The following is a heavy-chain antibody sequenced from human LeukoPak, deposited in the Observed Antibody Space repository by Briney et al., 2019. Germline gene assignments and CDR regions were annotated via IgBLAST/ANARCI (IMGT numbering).Heavy chain of an antibody. Sequence: GSSVKVSCKASGGTFNSYAISWVRQAPGQGLEWMGRIIPIFGTANYAQKFQGRVTITTDESTSTAYMELSSLRSEDTAVYYCARDLEKYSSSWYGGDYWGQGTLVTVSS. J-gene: IGHJ4*02. V-gene: IGHV1-69*05. CDR1: GGTFNSYA. D-gene: IGHD6-13*01. CDR3: ARDLEKYSSSWYGGDY. CDR2: IIPIFGTA.